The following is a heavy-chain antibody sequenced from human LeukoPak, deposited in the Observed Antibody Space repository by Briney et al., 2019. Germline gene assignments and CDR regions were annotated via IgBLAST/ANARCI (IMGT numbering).Heavy chain of an antibody. CDR2: IKGDGSIT. Sequence: GGSLRLSCAASGFTFSSYWMHWVRQAPGKGLVWVSRIKGDGSITSYADSVKGRFTISRDNARNTLYLQMNSLRAEDTAVYYCARDPSPLGYCSSTSCPLGDYWGQGTLVTVSS. V-gene: IGHV3-74*01. CDR3: ARDPSPLGYCSSTSCPLGDY. CDR1: GFTFSSYW. J-gene: IGHJ4*02. D-gene: IGHD2-2*01.